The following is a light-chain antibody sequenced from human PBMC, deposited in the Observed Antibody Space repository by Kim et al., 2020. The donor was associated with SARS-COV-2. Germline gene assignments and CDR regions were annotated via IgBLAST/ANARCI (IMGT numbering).Light chain of an antibody. Sequence: SYELTQPPSVSVSPGQTASITCSGDKLGDKYACWYQQKPGQSPVLVFYQDSKRPSGIPERFSGSNSGNTATLTISGTQAMDEADYYCQAWDSSIWVFGGGTQLTVL. CDR2: QDS. J-gene: IGLJ3*02. CDR3: QAWDSSIWV. CDR1: KLGDKY. V-gene: IGLV3-1*01.